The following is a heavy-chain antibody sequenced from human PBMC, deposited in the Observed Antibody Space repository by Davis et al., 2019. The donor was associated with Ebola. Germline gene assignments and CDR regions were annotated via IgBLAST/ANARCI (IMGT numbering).Heavy chain of an antibody. J-gene: IGHJ4*02. Sequence: PGGSLRLSCAASGFTFSSYAMHWVRQAPGKGLEWVAVISYDGSNKYYADSVKGRFTISRDNSKNTLYLQMNSLRAEDTAVYYCAQLNWANYFDYWGQGTLVTVSS. CDR2: ISYDGSNK. D-gene: IGHD7-27*01. V-gene: IGHV3-30-3*01. CDR3: AQLNWANYFDY. CDR1: GFTFSSYA.